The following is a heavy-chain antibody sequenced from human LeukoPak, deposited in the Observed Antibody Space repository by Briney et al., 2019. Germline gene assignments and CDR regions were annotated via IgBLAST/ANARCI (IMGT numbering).Heavy chain of an antibody. J-gene: IGHJ4*02. D-gene: IGHD2-2*01. CDR2: MNPNSGNT. CDR3: ARGLCGSTSCYADY. V-gene: IGHV1-8*01. Sequence: ASVKVSCKSSGYTFTSYGINWVRPATGQGLEWMGWMNPNSGNTGYAQKFQGRVTITRNTSISTAYMELSSLRSEDTAVYYCARGLCGSTSCYADYWGQGTLVTVSS. CDR1: GYTFTSYG.